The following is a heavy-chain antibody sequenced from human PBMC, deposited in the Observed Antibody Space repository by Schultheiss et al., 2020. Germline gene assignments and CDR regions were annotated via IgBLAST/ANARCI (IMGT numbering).Heavy chain of an antibody. V-gene: IGHV3-13*01. CDR3: AKGLLEWLNGVDY. J-gene: IGHJ4*02. CDR1: EFTFSSCD. CDR2: IGTAGDT. D-gene: IGHD3-3*01. Sequence: GGSLRLSCAASEFTFSSCDMHWVRQATGKGLEWVSAIGTAGDTYYPGSVKGRFTISRDNAKNSLYLQMNSLRAEDTALYYCAKGLLEWLNGVDYWGQGTLVTVSS.